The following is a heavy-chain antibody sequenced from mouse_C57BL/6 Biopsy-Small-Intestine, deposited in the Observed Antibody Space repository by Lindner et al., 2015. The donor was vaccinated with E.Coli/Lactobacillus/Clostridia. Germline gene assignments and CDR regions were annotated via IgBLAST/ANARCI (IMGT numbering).Heavy chain of an antibody. CDR1: GFIFSDHG. CDR3: ARPDDGDYVSYWYFNV. J-gene: IGHJ1*03. V-gene: IGHV5-17*01. CDR2: IRSGSNTI. D-gene: IGHD2-3*01. Sequence: VQLQESGGGLVKPGGSLKLSCAASGFIFSDHGMHWVRQAPEKGLEWVAYIRSGSNTIYYADTVKGRFTISRDNAKNTLFLQMTSLRSEDTAMYYCARPDDGDYVSYWYFNVWGTGTTVTVSS.